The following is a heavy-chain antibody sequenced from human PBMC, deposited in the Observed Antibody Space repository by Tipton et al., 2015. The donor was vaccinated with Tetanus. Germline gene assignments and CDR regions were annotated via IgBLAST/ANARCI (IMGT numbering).Heavy chain of an antibody. CDR3: VRDGGSSGWLAY. V-gene: IGHV3-53*01. Sequence: SLRLSCVASGFIVSSHYMSWVRQAPGKGLEWVSVMYSGGDTYYVDSVKGRFSISRDNAKNTLYLQMNSLRVEDTAVYYCVRDGGSSGWLAYWGHGTLVTVSS. CDR1: GFIVSSHY. CDR2: MYSGGDT. D-gene: IGHD6-19*01. J-gene: IGHJ5*01.